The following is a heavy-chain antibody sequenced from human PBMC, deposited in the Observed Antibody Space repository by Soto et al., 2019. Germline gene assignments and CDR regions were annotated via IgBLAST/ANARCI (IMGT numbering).Heavy chain of an antibody. CDR1: GFTFSDYY. CDR3: ARDIAAAGGRDY. V-gene: IGHV3-11*01. CDR2: ISSNGNTI. D-gene: IGHD6-13*01. J-gene: IGHJ4*02. Sequence: PGGSLRLSCAASGFTFSDYYMTWIRQGPGKGLEWISYISSNGNTIYYADSVKGRFTTSRDNAKNSLYLQMNSLRAEDTAVYYCARDIAAAGGRDYWGQGTLVTVSS.